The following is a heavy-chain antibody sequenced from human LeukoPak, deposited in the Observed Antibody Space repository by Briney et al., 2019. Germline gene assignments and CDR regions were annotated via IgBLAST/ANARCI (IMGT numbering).Heavy chain of an antibody. CDR1: GFTFSSYG. Sequence: GGSLRLSCAASGFTFSSYGMHWVRQAPGKGLEWVAFIRYDGSNKYYADSVKGRFTISRDNSKNTLYLQMNSLRAEDTAVYYCAKDGRGVXTMXATYYYYYGMDVWGQGTTVTVSS. D-gene: IGHD3-10*01. CDR3: AKDGRGVXTMXATYYYYYGMDV. J-gene: IGHJ6*02. V-gene: IGHV3-30*02. CDR2: IRYDGSNK.